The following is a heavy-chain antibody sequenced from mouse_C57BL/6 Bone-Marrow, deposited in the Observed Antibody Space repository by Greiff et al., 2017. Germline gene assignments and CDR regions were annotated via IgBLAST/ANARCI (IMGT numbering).Heavy chain of an antibody. V-gene: IGHV1-62-2*01. Sequence: QVQLQQSGAELVKPGASVKLSCKASGYIFTEYTIHWVKQRSGQGLEWIGWFYPGSGSIKYNERFKDKATLTADKSSNTVYMELSRLTSEDSAVYFCARHERCYDYEGYFDYWGQGTTLTVSS. D-gene: IGHD2-4*01. CDR2: FYPGSGSI. CDR1: GYIFTEYT. CDR3: ARHERCYDYEGYFDY. J-gene: IGHJ2*01.